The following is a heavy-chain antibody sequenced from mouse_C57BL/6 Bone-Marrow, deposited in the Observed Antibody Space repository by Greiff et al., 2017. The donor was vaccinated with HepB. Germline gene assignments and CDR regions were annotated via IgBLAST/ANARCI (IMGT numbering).Heavy chain of an antibody. CDR1: GYTFTSYW. CDR3: ARVPLYYYGSSGFAY. J-gene: IGHJ3*01. CDR2: IDPSDSET. D-gene: IGHD1-1*01. V-gene: IGHV1-52*01. Sequence: QVQLQQPGAELVRPGSSVKLSCKASGYTFTSYWMHWVKQRPIQGLEWIGNIDPSDSETHYNQKFKDKATLTVDKSSSTAYMQLSSLTSEDSAVYYCARVPLYYYGSSGFAYWGQGTLVTVSA.